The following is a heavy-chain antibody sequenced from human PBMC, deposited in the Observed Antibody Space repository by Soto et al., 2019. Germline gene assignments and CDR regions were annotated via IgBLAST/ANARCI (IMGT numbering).Heavy chain of an antibody. Sequence: QVQLGQSGAEVKKPGASVKVSCKASGYTFTSYGISWVRQAPGQGLEWMGWISAYNGNTNYAQKLQGRVTITTDTSTSTAYMELRSRVSDATAGYSCARDLNYYGSGKSVWGAFDIWGQGTMVTVAS. D-gene: IGHD3-10*01. V-gene: IGHV1-18*01. CDR1: GYTFTSYG. CDR2: ISAYNGNT. CDR3: ARDLNYYGSGKSVWGAFDI. J-gene: IGHJ3*02.